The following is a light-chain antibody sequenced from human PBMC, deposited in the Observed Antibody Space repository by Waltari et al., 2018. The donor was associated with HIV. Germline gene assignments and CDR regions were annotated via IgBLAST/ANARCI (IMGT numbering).Light chain of an antibody. V-gene: IGLV1-47*01. CDR2: RNN. J-gene: IGLJ2*01. Sequence: QSVLTQPPSASGTPGQRVTISCSGSSSNIGSNYVYWYQQLPGTAPKLLIYRNNQRPSGVPDRFSGSKSGTSASLAISGLRSEDEADYYCAAWVDSPSVVFGGGTKLTVL. CDR1: SSNIGSNY. CDR3: AAWVDSPSVV.